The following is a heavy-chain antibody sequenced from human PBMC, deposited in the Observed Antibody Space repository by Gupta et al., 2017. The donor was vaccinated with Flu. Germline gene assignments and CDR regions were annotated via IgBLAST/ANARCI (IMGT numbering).Heavy chain of an antibody. CDR1: GYGFRNYW. Sequence: EEQLVQSGAEVKKTGESLKISCQASGYGFRNYWLAWVRQMPGKGLEWMGMIYPEDSDTRYSPSFQGHVTISVDRSISTAYLQWTSLKASDTAIYYCARRPRYCPNYNCYKIDYWGQGTLVTVSS. V-gene: IGHV5-51*03. J-gene: IGHJ4*02. CDR2: IYPEDSDT. D-gene: IGHD2-8*01. CDR3: ARRPRYCPNYNCYKIDY.